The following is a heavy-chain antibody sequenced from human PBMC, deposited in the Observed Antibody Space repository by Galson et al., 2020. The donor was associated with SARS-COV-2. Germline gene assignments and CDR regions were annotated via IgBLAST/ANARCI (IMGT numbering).Heavy chain of an antibody. CDR3: VREVWSGGVIVGGFAS. V-gene: IGHV3-64D*09. J-gene: IGHJ4*02. Sequence: GESLKISCSASAFTFSNYAMHWVRQAPGKGLEYVSGVSTNGDRTYYADSVKGRFTISRDNSKNTLYLQMSSLRAEDTAVFYCVREVWSGGVIVGGFASWGQGTLVTVSS. D-gene: IGHD3-16*02. CDR2: VSTNGDRT. CDR1: AFTFSNYA.